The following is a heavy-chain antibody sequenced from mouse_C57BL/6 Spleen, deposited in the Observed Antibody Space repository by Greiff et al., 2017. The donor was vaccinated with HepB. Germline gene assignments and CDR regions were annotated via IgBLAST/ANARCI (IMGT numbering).Heavy chain of an antibody. CDR1: GYTFTSYG. V-gene: IGHV1-81*01. CDR3: ARFPYDGYSPYAMDY. D-gene: IGHD2-3*01. J-gene: IGHJ4*01. CDR2: IYPRSGNT. Sequence: QVQLQQSGAELARPGASVKLSCKASGYTFTSYGISWVKQRTGQGLEWIGEIYPRSGNTYYNEKFKGKATLTADKSSSTAYMELRSLTSEDSAVYFCARFPYDGYSPYAMDYWGQGTSVTVSS.